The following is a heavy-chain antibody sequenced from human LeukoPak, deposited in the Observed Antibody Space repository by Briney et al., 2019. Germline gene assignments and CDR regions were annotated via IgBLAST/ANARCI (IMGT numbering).Heavy chain of an antibody. Sequence: GGPLRLSCAASGFTFSSYAMSWVRQAPGKGLEWVSAISGSGGSTYYADSVKGRFTISRDNSKNTLYLQMNSLRAEDTAVYYCAKDTHMDIVVVPAALDYWGQGTLVTVSS. J-gene: IGHJ4*02. D-gene: IGHD2-2*03. CDR2: ISGSGGST. CDR1: GFTFSSYA. V-gene: IGHV3-23*01. CDR3: AKDTHMDIVVVPAALDY.